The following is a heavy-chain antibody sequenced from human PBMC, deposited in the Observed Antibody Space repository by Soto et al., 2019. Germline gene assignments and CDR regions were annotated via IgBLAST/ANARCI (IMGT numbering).Heavy chain of an antibody. D-gene: IGHD6-25*01. Sequence: GGSLRLSCAATGFRFNDYYMTWIRQAPGKGLEWVSYISSGSSSLFYAHSVKGRFTISRDNAKNSLYLQMNSLRAEDTAVYYCATSSGALAASFPYYFDYWGHGTLVTVSS. V-gene: IGHV3-11*01. CDR1: GFRFNDYY. CDR3: ATSSGALAASFPYYFDY. CDR2: ISSGSSSL. J-gene: IGHJ4*01.